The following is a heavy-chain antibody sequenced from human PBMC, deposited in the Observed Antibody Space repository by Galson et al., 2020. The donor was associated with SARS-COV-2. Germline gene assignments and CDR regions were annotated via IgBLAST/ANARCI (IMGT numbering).Heavy chain of an antibody. D-gene: IGHD6-13*01. CDR1: GFTFSSYA. J-gene: IGHJ4*02. Sequence: QLGESLKISCAASGFTFSSYAMHWVRQAPGKGLEWVAVISYDGSNKYYADSVKGRFTISRDNSKNTLYLQMNSLRAEDTAVYYCATERGQYSSSLYVLDYWGQGTLVTVSS. CDR2: ISYDGSNK. CDR3: ATERGQYSSSLYVLDY. V-gene: IGHV3-30*04.